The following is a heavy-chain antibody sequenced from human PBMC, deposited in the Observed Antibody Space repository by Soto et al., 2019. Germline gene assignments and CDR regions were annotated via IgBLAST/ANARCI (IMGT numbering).Heavy chain of an antibody. D-gene: IGHD2-2*01. V-gene: IGHV3-23*01. CDR3: AKAAILVVPAARVKPYYFDY. Sequence: GGSLRLSCAASGFTFSSYAMSWVRQAPGKGLEWVSAISGSGGSTYYADSVKGRFTISRDNSKNTLYLQMNSLRAEDTAVYYCAKAAILVVPAARVKPYYFDYWGQGTLVTVSS. J-gene: IGHJ4*02. CDR1: GFTFSSYA. CDR2: ISGSGGST.